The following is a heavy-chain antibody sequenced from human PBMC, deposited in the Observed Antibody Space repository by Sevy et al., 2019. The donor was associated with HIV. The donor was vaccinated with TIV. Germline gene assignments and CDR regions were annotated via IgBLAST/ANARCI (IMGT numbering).Heavy chain of an antibody. CDR3: ARGGPLVDGTLIPWGMDV. D-gene: IGHD1-7*01. J-gene: IGHJ6*02. Sequence: GGFLRLSCAASGFTFSNYWMNWVRHAPGKGLEWVANIKHDGSVTYYVDSVKGRFTLSRDDIKNSLSLQMNSLRAEDTAVYYCARGGPLVDGTLIPWGMDVWGQGTTVTVSS. CDR1: GFTFSNYW. CDR2: IKHDGSVT. V-gene: IGHV3-7*01.